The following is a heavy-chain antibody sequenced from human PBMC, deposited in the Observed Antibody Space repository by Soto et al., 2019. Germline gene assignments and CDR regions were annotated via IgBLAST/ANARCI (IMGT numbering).Heavy chain of an antibody. CDR2: IPNTENKK. D-gene: IGHD1-1*01. CDR1: GFPFSRYA. CDR3: ARTAGGRVRGALDI. Sequence: GGSLSLSCGASGFPFSRYAMHWVRQDTGQGLEWVAVIPNTENKKYYADSVKGRFTISRDNSQNTLFLQMDSLISEDTAVYYCARTAGGRVRGALDIWGQGPMVTVSS. J-gene: IGHJ3*02. V-gene: IGHV3-30-3*01.